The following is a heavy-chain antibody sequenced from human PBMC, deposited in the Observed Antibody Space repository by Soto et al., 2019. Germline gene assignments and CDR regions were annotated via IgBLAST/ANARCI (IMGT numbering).Heavy chain of an antibody. CDR3: ARLLTGTTFKWYYYYYYMDV. D-gene: IGHD1-7*01. CDR1: GDSVSSNSAA. Sequence: SQTLSLTCAISGDSVSSNSAAWNWIRQSPSRGLEWLGRTYYRSKWYNDYAVSVKSRITINPDTSKNQFSLQLNSVTPEDTAVYYCARLLTGTTFKWYYYYYYMDVWGKGTTVTVSS. V-gene: IGHV6-1*01. CDR2: TYYRSKWYN. J-gene: IGHJ6*03.